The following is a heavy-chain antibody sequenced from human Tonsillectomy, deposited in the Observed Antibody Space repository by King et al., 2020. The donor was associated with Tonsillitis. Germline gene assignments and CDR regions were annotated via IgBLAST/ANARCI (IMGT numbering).Heavy chain of an antibody. CDR3: ARLRSYGEDYMDV. D-gene: IGHD1-26*01. CDR2: VYYSGST. CDR1: RGSISGTSNY. Sequence: LQLQESGPGLVKPSETLSLTCTVSRGSISGTSNYWGWIRQPPGKGLEWIGSVYYSGSTYYSPSLKSRVTISVDTSQKQFSLKLSSVTAADTAVYYCARLRSYGEDYMDVWGKGTTVTVS. J-gene: IGHJ6*03. V-gene: IGHV4-39*01.